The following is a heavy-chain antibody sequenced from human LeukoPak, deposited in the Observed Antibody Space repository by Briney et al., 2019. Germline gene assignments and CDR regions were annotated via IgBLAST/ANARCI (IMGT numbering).Heavy chain of an antibody. Sequence: GGSLRLSCAASGFTFSDHWMYWVRQVPGKGLVWVSRINDHGTYTNYADSVKGRFTFSRDNTKNMLYLQMNSLRAEDSAVYYCARVRVGATAVDYWGQGTLVTVSS. CDR1: GFTFSDHW. V-gene: IGHV3-74*01. J-gene: IGHJ4*02. D-gene: IGHD1-26*01. CDR2: INDHGTYT. CDR3: ARVRVGATAVDY.